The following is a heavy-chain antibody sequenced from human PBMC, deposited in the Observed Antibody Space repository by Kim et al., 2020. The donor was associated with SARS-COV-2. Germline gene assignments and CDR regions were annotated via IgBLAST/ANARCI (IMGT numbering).Heavy chain of an antibody. Sequence: GGSLRLSCTASGFTFTSYAMTWVRQAPGKGLEWVSTISSGGGSTYYADPVKGRFIISRDNSKNTLYLQMNSLRAEDTAVYYCAKDRVVVPAALDYLGQG. J-gene: IGHJ4*02. CDR1: GFTFTSYA. CDR3: AKDRVVVPAALDY. CDR2: ISSGGGST. V-gene: IGHV3-23*01. D-gene: IGHD2-2*01.